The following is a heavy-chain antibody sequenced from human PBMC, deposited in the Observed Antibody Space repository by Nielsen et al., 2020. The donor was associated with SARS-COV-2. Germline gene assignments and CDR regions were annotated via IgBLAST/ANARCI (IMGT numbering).Heavy chain of an antibody. J-gene: IGHJ5*02. Sequence: SGPTLVKPTQTLTLTCTFSGFSLSTSGMCVSWIRQPPGKALEWLARIDWDDDKYYSTSLKTRLTISKDTSKNQVVLTMTNMDPVDTATYYCAHSILQSYWFDPWGQGTLVTVSS. CDR3: AHSILQSYWFDP. D-gene: IGHD4-11*01. V-gene: IGHV2-70*12. CDR2: IDWDDDK. CDR1: GFSLSTSGMC.